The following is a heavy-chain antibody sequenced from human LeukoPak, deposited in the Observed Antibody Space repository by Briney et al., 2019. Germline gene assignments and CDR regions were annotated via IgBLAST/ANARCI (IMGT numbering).Heavy chain of an antibody. Sequence: GGSLRLSCAASGFTFSSYGMSWVRQAPGKGLEWVSGISGSGGSTYYADSVKGRFTISRDNSKNTLYLQMNSLRAEDTAVYYCATDIRWGAFDIWGQGTMVTVSS. CDR2: ISGSGGST. D-gene: IGHD3-3*01. V-gene: IGHV3-23*01. CDR3: ATDIRWGAFDI. J-gene: IGHJ3*02. CDR1: GFTFSSYG.